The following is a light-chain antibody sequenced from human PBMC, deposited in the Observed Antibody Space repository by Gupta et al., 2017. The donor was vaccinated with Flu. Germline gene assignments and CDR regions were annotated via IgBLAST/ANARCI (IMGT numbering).Light chain of an antibody. CDR3: QQRSNWPPGYT. CDR2: DAS. CDR1: QSVSSY. V-gene: IGKV3-11*01. J-gene: IGKJ2*01. Sequence: RATLSGRASQSVSSYLACYQQKPGQAPRPLIYDASSRATGIPARFSGSGSGTDFTLTISSLEPEDFAVYYCQQRSNWPPGYTFGQGTKLEIK.